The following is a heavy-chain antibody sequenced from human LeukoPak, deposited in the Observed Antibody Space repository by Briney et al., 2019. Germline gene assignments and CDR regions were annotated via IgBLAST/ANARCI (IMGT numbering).Heavy chain of an antibody. CDR1: GYTFTSYD. CDR2: MNPNSGNT. J-gene: IGHJ4*02. V-gene: IGHV1-8*01. Sequence: AASVKVSCKASGYTFTSYDINWVRQATGQGLEWKGWMNPNSGNTGYAQKFQGRVTMTRNTSISTAYMELSSLRSEDTAVYYCARGLWYSGYDYRVAFDYWGQGTLVTVSS. D-gene: IGHD5-12*01. CDR3: ARGLWYSGYDYRVAFDY.